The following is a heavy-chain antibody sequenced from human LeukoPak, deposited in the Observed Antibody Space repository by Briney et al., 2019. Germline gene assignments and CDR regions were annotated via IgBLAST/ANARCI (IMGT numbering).Heavy chain of an antibody. V-gene: IGHV3-7*01. CDR2: IKQDGSEK. D-gene: IGHD6-6*01. CDR3: ASIAARPGDTYYYYGMDV. J-gene: IGHJ6*02. Sequence: PGGSLRLSCVASGFTFSSYWMSWVRQAPGKGLEWVANIKQDGSEKYYVDSVKGRFTISRDNAKNSLYLQMNSLRAEDTAVYYCASIAARPGDTYYYYGMDVWGQGTTVTVSS. CDR1: GFTFSSYW.